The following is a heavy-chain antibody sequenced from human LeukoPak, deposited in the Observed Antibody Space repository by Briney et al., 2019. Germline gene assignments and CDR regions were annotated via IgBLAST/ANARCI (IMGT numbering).Heavy chain of an antibody. D-gene: IGHD6-19*01. V-gene: IGHV3-48*03. J-gene: IGHJ6*04. Sequence: GGSLRLSCAASGFTFSNEMDWVRQAPGKGLEWVSYISSSGSTIYYADSEKGRFTISRDNAKNSLYLQMNSLRGEDTALYYCARGYGSGGMDVWGKGTTVTVSS. CDR1: GFTFSNE. CDR3: ARGYGSGGMDV. CDR2: ISSSGSTI.